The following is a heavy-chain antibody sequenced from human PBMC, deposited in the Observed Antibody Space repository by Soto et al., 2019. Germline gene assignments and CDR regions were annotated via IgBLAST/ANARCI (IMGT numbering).Heavy chain of an antibody. Sequence: ASVKVSCKASGFTFTTSAVQWVRQARGQRLEWIGWIVVGSGNTYFAQKFQERVTITRDMSTSTVYMELRNPRSEDTAVFYCAKDMVAAMWGQGTLVIVSS. CDR1: GFTFTTSA. V-gene: IGHV1-58*01. CDR2: IVVGSGNT. CDR3: AKDMVAAM. J-gene: IGHJ4*02. D-gene: IGHD5-12*01.